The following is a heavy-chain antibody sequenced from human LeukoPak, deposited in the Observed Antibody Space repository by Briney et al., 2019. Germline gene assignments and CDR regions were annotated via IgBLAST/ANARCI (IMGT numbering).Heavy chain of an antibody. J-gene: IGHJ4*02. CDR2: IDPDNGGP. Sequence: ASVKVSCKASGYTFTNYIMHWVRQAPGQRLEWMGWIDPDNGGPVYAQKFQGRLTVTRDTSISTAYMELSRLTSDDTAMYYCARIFRSGWGSFYLYWGQGTLVTVSS. CDR1: GYTFTNYI. D-gene: IGHD3-10*01. V-gene: IGHV1-2*02. CDR3: ARIFRSGWGSFYLY.